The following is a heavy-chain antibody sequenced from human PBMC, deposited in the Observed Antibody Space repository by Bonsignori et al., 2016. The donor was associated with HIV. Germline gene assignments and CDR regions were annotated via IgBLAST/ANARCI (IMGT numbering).Heavy chain of an antibody. V-gene: IGHV1-2*02. J-gene: IGHJ4*02. Sequence: QVQLVQSGAEMKRTGASVKVSCMASGYAFRDHYIFWLRQAPGHGLEYMGRINTNTGGRSYAQKFEGRVTMTRDTSIRTVYMDLTRLSSDDTAVYYCARSVVGAYFFDYWGRGTLVTV. CDR2: INTNTGGR. CDR3: ARSVVGAYFFDY. D-gene: IGHD2-15*01. CDR1: GYAFRDHY.